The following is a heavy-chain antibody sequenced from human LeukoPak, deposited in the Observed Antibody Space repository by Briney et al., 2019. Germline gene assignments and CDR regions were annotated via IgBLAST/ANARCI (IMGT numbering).Heavy chain of an antibody. CDR2: ISGSGGST. V-gene: IGHV3-23*01. J-gene: IGHJ4*02. CDR3: AKSRYNWNAVPYFDY. Sequence: GGSLRLSCAASGFTFSSYAMSWVRQAPGKGLEWVSAISGSGGSTYYADSVKGRFTISRDNSKNTLYLQMNSLRAEDTAVYYCAKSRYNWNAVPYFDYWGQGTLVTVSS. CDR1: GFTFSSYA. D-gene: IGHD1-1*01.